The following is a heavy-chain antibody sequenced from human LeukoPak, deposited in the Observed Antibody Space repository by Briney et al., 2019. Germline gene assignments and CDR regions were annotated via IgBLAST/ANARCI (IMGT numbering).Heavy chain of an antibody. Sequence: PGGSLRLSCAASGFTFSSYWMHWVRQAPGKGLVWVSRINNDGSSTTYADSVKGRFTISRDNAKNTLYLQMNSLRAEDTAVYYCARSSTRDSSGWEGDYWGQGSLVTVSS. D-gene: IGHD6-19*01. J-gene: IGHJ4*02. CDR1: GFTFSSYW. V-gene: IGHV3-74*01. CDR3: ARSSTRDSSGWEGDY. CDR2: INNDGSST.